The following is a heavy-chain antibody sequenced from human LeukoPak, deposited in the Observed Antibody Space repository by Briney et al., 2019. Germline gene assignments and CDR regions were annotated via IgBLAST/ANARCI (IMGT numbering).Heavy chain of an antibody. CDR1: GFTFDNYA. CDR2: ISLNGGSI. D-gene: IGHD2-15*01. CDR3: GRGNEGWFVFDI. V-gene: IGHV3-9*01. Sequence: SLTLSCAASGFTFDNYAMRWVRHAPGKGLEWVGGISLNGGSIGDADSVKGRFTISRDSAKKSLYLQMNSRRAEDTALYYWGRGNEGWFVFDIWGQGTMVTVSS. J-gene: IGHJ3*02.